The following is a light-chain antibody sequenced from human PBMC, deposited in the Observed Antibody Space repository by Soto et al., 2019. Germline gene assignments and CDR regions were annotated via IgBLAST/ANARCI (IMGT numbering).Light chain of an antibody. Sequence: LTQQQAALSVSPWEIATLSCRARQSVISDLACYQQKPCQAPRLLIYGASSRATGIPDRFSGSGSETDFTLTISSLQPDDFATYYCQQYNSYSWTFGQGTKVDIK. V-gene: IGKV3D-15*01. CDR3: QQYNSYSWT. CDR2: GAS. J-gene: IGKJ1*01. CDR1: QSVISD.